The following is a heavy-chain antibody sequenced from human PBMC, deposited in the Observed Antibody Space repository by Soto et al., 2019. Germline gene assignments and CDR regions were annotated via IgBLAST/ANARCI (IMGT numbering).Heavy chain of an antibody. CDR2: ISSSSSYI. CDR3: ARPTEFRYTWNDGGGAFDI. Sequence: XGSLRLSWAASGFTFSSYSLNWARQAPGKGLEWVSSISSSSSYIYYADSVKGRFTISRDNAKNSLYLQMNSLRAEDTAVYYCARPTEFRYTWNDGGGAFDIWGQGTMVTVSS. CDR1: GFTFSSYS. V-gene: IGHV3-21*01. D-gene: IGHD1-1*01. J-gene: IGHJ3*02.